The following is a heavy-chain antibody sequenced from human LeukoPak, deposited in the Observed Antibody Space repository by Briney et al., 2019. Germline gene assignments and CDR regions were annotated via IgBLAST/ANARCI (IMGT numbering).Heavy chain of an antibody. Sequence: GGSLRLSCAASGFTFSSYAMSWVRQAPGKGLEWVSAISGSGGSTYYADSVKGRFTISRDNSKNTLYLQMNGLRAEDTAVYYCAKHPPDYGDYVPLFDYWGQGTLVTVSS. CDR2: ISGSGGST. CDR1: GFTFSSYA. V-gene: IGHV3-23*01. CDR3: AKHPPDYGDYVPLFDY. D-gene: IGHD4-17*01. J-gene: IGHJ4*02.